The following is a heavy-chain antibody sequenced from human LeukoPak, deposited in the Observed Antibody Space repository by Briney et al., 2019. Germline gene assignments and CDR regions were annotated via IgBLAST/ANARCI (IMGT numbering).Heavy chain of an antibody. Sequence: GGSLRLSCAASGFTFSSYSMNWVRQAPGKGLEWVSSISSSSSYIYYADSVKGRFTISRDNAKNSLYLQMNSLRTEDTAVYYCARGPSGYYDSSGYYFEGLMDVWGKGTTVTISS. CDR3: ARGPSGYYDSSGYYFEGLMDV. D-gene: IGHD3-22*01. V-gene: IGHV3-21*01. J-gene: IGHJ6*03. CDR1: GFTFSSYS. CDR2: ISSSSSYI.